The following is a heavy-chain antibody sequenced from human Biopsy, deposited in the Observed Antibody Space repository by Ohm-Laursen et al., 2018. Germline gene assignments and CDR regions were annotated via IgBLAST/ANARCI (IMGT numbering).Heavy chain of an antibody. Sequence: RSLRLSCTASGFTFRSYAMHWVRQAPGKGLEWVASISEDGTNKYYEDSVKGRFTVSRDNSKNTLYLQMNSLRAEDTAVFYCAKDRGVARTYYYYPYGMDVWGQGTTVTVSS. CDR1: GFTFRSYA. CDR3: AKDRGVARTYYYYPYGMDV. D-gene: IGHD3-10*01. J-gene: IGHJ6*02. CDR2: ISEDGTNK. V-gene: IGHV3-30*18.